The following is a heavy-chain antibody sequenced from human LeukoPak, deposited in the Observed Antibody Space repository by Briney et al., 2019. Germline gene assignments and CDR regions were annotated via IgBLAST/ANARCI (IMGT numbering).Heavy chain of an antibody. CDR2: INHSGST. V-gene: IGHV4-34*01. Sequence: SETLSLTCAVYGGSFSGYYWSWIRQPPGKGLEWIGEINHSGSTNYNPSLKSRVTISVDTSKNQFSLKLSSVTAADTAVYYCARKSSTYSSGWYSFVSDNKFDYWGQGTLVTVSS. CDR3: ARKSSTYSSGWYSFVSDNKFDY. D-gene: IGHD6-19*01. J-gene: IGHJ4*02. CDR1: GGSFSGYY.